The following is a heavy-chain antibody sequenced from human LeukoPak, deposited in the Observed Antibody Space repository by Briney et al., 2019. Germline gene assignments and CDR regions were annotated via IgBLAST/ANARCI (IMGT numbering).Heavy chain of an antibody. CDR1: GGSFSGYY. CDR2: IYYSGST. CDR3: ARVGYYGSGSYAFDI. V-gene: IGHV4-59*01. Sequence: PSETLSLTCAVYGGSFSGYYWSWFRQPPGKGLEWIGYIYYSGSTNYNPSLKSRVTISVDTSKNQFSLKLSSVTAADTAVYYCARVGYYGSGSYAFDIWGQGTMVTVSS. D-gene: IGHD3-10*01. J-gene: IGHJ3*02.